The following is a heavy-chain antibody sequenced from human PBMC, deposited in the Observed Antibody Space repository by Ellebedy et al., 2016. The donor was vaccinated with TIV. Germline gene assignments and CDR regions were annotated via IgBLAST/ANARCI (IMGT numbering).Heavy chain of an antibody. J-gene: IGHJ4*02. Sequence: ASVKVSCKASGGTFSSYAIDWVRQAPGQRLEWMGWINAGNGNTKYSQKFQGRVTITRDTSASTAYMELSSLRSEDTAVYYCARDGGAGYDFWSGYPQWGQGTLVTVSS. V-gene: IGHV1-3*01. CDR1: GGTFSSYA. CDR2: INAGNGNT. CDR3: ARDGGAGYDFWSGYPQ. D-gene: IGHD3-3*01.